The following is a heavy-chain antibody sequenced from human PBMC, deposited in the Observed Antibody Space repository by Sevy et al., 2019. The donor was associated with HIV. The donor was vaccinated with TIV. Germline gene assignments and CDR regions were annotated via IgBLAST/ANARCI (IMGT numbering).Heavy chain of an antibody. J-gene: IGHJ3*02. CDR1: GGSISGNF. CDR2: ISYSGST. Sequence: SETLSLTCSVSGGSISGNFWTWIRQPPGKGLEWIGYISYSGSTNSNPSLKSRVSISLDTSKNQSSLRLNSVTAADTAVYYCASGSGSYYDAFHIWGQGTMVTVSS. D-gene: IGHD1-26*01. CDR3: ASGSGSYYDAFHI. V-gene: IGHV4-59*01.